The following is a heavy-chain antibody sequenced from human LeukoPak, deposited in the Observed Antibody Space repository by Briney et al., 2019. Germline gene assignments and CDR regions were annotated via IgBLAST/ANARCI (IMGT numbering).Heavy chain of an antibody. CDR2: IYPGDSDT. V-gene: IGHV5-51*01. J-gene: IGHJ5*02. CDR3: ARLRYDSSGSMYNWFDP. CDR1: GNTFTSYW. D-gene: IGHD3-22*01. Sequence: RRESLKISCQGSGNTFTSYWIGWVRQMPGKGLEWMGIIYPGDSDTRYSPSFQGQVTISAVKSIRTAYLQWSSLKASDTAMYYCARLRYDSSGSMYNWFDPWGQGTLVTVSS.